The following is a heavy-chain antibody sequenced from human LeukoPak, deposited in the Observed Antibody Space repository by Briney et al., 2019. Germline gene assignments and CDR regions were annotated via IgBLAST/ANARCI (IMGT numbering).Heavy chain of an antibody. J-gene: IGHJ4*02. CDR2: ISWNSGSI. CDR1: GFTFDDYA. V-gene: IGHV3-9*01. Sequence: GGSLRLSCAASGFTFDDYAMHWVRQAPGKGLEWVSGISWNSGSIGYADSVKGRFTISRDNAKNSLHLQMNSLRAEDTALYYCAKVGSDLYYFDYWGQGTLVTVSS. CDR3: AKVGSDLYYFDY. D-gene: IGHD5-12*01.